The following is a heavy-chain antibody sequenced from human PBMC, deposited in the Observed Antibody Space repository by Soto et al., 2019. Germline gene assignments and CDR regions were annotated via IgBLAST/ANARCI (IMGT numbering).Heavy chain of an antibody. CDR1: GFTFSSYE. D-gene: IGHD2-8*01. J-gene: IGHJ4*02. Sequence: PGWSLRLSCTASGFTFSSYEMTWVRQAPGKGLEWISYITSGGTTYYADSAKGRFTISRDNAKNSLYLHLNSLTAEDTAIYYCARVLYSTWSSFDYWGQGTLVTVSS. CDR2: ITSGGTT. V-gene: IGHV3-48*03. CDR3: ARVLYSTWSSFDY.